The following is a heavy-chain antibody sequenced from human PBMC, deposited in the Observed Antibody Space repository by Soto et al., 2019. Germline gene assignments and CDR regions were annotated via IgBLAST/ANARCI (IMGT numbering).Heavy chain of an antibody. Sequence: GGSLRLSCTASGFDFSGSEMNWFRQAPGKGLEWVAYITGSGGAMFHADSVKGRFSISRDNAKNSLFLEMNNLTADDAGLYYCAKVAPFILRSPFWGQGTLVTVSS. D-gene: IGHD2-21*01. CDR2: ITGSGGAM. V-gene: IGHV3-48*03. CDR3: AKVAPFILRSPF. J-gene: IGHJ4*02. CDR1: GFDFSGSE.